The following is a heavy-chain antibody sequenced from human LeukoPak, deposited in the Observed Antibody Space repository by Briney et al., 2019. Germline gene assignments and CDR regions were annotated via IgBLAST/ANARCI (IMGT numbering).Heavy chain of an antibody. D-gene: IGHD4-11*01. J-gene: IGHJ6*03. CDR1: GFTFSSYW. V-gene: IGHV3-74*01. CDR3: ARDPTVGFYMDV. CDR2: INTDGSST. Sequence: GGSLRLSCAASGFTFSSYWMHWVRQAPGRGLVWVSRINTDGSSTSYADSVKGRFTISRDNAKNTLYLQMSSLRAEDTAVYYCARDPTVGFYMDVWGKGTTVTVSS.